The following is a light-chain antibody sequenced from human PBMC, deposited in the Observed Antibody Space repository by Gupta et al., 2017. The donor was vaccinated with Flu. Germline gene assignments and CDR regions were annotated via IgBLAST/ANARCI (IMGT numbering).Light chain of an antibody. V-gene: IGLV2-14*03. CDR3: SSYTGGSTLWV. CDR2: DVS. J-gene: IGLJ3*02. Sequence: QTALTQPAPASGSPGHTITISCTGASSDIISFNYVSWYQQHPGKAPKVLIYDVSHRPSGVSNRFSGSKSGNTASLTISGLQTEDEAVYYCSSYTGGSTLWVFGGGTKLTVL. CDR1: SSDIISFNY.